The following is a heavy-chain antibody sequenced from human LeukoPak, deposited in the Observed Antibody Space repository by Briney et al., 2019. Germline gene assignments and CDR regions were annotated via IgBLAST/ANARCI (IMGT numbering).Heavy chain of an antibody. J-gene: IGHJ5*02. D-gene: IGHD6-13*01. CDR3: ARLSGGYSSSWYEKYNWFDP. Sequence: GASVRVSCKASGYTFTRYGISWVRQAPGQGLEWMGWINPNSGGTNYAQKFQGRVTMTRDTSISTAYMELSRLRSDDTAVYYCARLSGGYSSSWYEKYNWFDPWGQGTLVTVSS. V-gene: IGHV1-2*02. CDR1: GYTFTRYG. CDR2: INPNSGGT.